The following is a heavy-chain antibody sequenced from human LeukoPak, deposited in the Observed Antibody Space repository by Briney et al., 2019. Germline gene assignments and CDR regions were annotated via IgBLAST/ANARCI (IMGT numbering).Heavy chain of an antibody. V-gene: IGHV4-34*01. Sequence: PSETLSLTCALYGGSFSGFYWGWIRQPPGKGLEWVGEISHIGSTNTTPSLTSRVTISVDTSKNQFSLKLSSVTAADTAVYYCARATYYYDSSGYYLDYWGQGTLVTVSS. J-gene: IGHJ4*02. CDR3: ARATYYYDSSGYYLDY. CDR2: ISHIGST. CDR1: GGSFSGFY. D-gene: IGHD3-22*01.